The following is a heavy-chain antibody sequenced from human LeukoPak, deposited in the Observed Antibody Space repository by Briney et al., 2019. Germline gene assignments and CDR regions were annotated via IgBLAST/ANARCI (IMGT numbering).Heavy chain of an antibody. CDR1: GGSISSYY. D-gene: IGHD5-12*01. CDR3: ASGGYSGYAFDC. Sequence: SETLSLTCTVSGGSISSYYWSWIRQPPGKGLEWIGYIYYSGSTNYNPSLKSRVTISVDTSKNQFSLKLSSVTAADTAVYYCASGGYSGYAFDCWGQGILVTVSS. V-gene: IGHV4-59*01. J-gene: IGHJ4*02. CDR2: IYYSGST.